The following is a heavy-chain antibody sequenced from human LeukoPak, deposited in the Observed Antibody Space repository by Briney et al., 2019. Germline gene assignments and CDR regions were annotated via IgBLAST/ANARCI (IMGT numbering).Heavy chain of an antibody. CDR2: ISGSGLNT. J-gene: IGHJ4*02. D-gene: IGHD3-10*01. V-gene: IGHV3-23*01. CDR1: GFTFGDYA. Sequence: GRSLRLSCTASGFTFGDYAMSWVRQAPGRGLEWVSGISGSGLNTYYADSVKGRFTSSRDNSKNMLYLQMNSLRAEDTAVYYCAKGGGYGSGTYSEDWGQGILVTVSS. CDR3: AKGGGYGSGTYSED.